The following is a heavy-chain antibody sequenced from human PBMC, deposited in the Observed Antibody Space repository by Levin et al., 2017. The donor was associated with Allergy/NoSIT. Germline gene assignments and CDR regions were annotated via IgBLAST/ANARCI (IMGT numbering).Heavy chain of an antibody. Sequence: GGSLRLSCAASGFTFRSYGMHWVRQAPGKGLEWVAVISYDGSNKYYADSVKGRFTISRDNSKNTLYLQMSSLRAEDTAVYYCAKDLVPVQDWPNFDYWGQGNLVTVSS. D-gene: IGHD3/OR15-3a*01. CDR2: ISYDGSNK. CDR1: GFTFRSYG. CDR3: AKDLVPVQDWPNFDY. J-gene: IGHJ4*02. V-gene: IGHV3-30*18.